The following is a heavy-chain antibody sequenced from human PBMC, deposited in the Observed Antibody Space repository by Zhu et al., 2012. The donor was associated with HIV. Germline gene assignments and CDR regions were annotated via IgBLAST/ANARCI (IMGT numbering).Heavy chain of an antibody. D-gene: IGHD1-7*01. CDR2: IYPSGGT. CDR1: GGSISGYY. V-gene: IGHV4-4*07. J-gene: IGHJ4*02. CDR3: ARVSEGVTTRNYYFDY. Sequence: QVQLQESGPGLVKPSETLSLTCSVSGGSISGYYWSWIRQPAGRGLVWIGRIYPSGGTKYNPSLKSRVTMSVDTSKNQFSLNLTSVTAADTAVYYCARVSEGVTTRNYYFDYWGQGSLVTVSS.